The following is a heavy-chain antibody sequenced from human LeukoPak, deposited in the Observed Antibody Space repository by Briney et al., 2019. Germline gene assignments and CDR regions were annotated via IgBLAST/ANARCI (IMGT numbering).Heavy chain of an antibody. CDR2: IASKTYGRTA. J-gene: IGHJ4*02. CDR1: GFTFGDYA. V-gene: IGHV3-49*04. CDR3: SRDQTPYY. Sequence: GGSLRLSCTASGFTFGDYAMTWVRQAPGKGLEWVGFIASKTYGRTAEYAASVKGRFTISRDDSKSIAYLQMNSLKTEDTAVYFCSRDQTPYYWGQGTLVTVSS.